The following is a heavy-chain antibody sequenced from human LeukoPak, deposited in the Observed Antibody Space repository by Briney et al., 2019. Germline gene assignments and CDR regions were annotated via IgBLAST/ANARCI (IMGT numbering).Heavy chain of an antibody. CDR3: ATGSGSYYPFDY. CDR2: IYHSGST. J-gene: IGHJ4*02. Sequence: PSETLSLTCAVSGGSISSSNWWSWVRQPPGKGLEWSGEIYHSGSTNYNPSLKSRVTISVDKSKNQFSLNLSSVTAADTAVYYCATGSGSYYPFDYWGQGTLVTVSS. CDR1: GGSISSSNW. V-gene: IGHV4-4*02. D-gene: IGHD3-10*01.